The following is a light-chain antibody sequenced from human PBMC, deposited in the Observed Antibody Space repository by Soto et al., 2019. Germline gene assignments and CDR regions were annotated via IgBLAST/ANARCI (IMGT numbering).Light chain of an antibody. V-gene: IGKV3-20*01. CDR3: QQYGNSLPWT. Sequence: EIVLTQSPGTLSLSPGERATLSCRASQSVSNNYLGWYQQKPGQAPRLLVYGASRRSTGVPDRCSGSGSGTDFTITISGLEAEDVAVYYCQQYGNSLPWTFGQGTKVEIK. CDR2: GAS. J-gene: IGKJ1*01. CDR1: QSVSNNY.